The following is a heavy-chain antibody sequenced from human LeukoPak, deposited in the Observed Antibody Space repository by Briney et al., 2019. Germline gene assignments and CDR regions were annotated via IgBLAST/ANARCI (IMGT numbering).Heavy chain of an antibody. J-gene: IGHJ3*02. CDR1: GGSISNSSYY. D-gene: IGHD3-10*01. CDR3: ARSDGYGLVGI. CDR2: IFYSGSS. V-gene: IGHV4-39*01. Sequence: SETLSLTCTVSGGSISNSSYYWGWIRQPPGKGLEWIGTIFYSGSSYSNASLKSRVTISVDTSKNQFSLRLFSVTAADTAVYYCARSDGYGLVGIWGQGTMVTVSS.